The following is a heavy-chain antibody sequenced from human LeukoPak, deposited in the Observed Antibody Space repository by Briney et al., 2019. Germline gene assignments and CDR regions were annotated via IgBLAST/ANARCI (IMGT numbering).Heavy chain of an antibody. CDR1: GFTFSSYG. CDR2: ISYDGSNK. J-gene: IGHJ6*02. V-gene: IGHV3-30*03. CDR3: YYYYGMDV. Sequence: GGSLRLSCAASGFTFSSYGMHWVRQAPGKGLEWVAVISYDGSNKYYADSVKGRFTISSDNSEDTAVYYCAKDPYCSSTSCPPYYYYGMDVWGQGTTVTVSS. D-gene: IGHD2-2*01.